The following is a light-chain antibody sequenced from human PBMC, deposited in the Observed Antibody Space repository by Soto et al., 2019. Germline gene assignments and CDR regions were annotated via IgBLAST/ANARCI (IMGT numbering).Light chain of an antibody. CDR3: ISYTANSLL. V-gene: IGLV2-14*03. J-gene: IGLJ2*01. Sequence: QSALTQPASGSGCPGQSITISCTGTSSDVGAYNYVSWYQQHPGKAPKLMIYDVSIRPSGVSTRFSGSKSDNTASLTISGLQAKDEADYYCISYTANSLLFGGGTKVTVL. CDR2: DVS. CDR1: SSDVGAYNY.